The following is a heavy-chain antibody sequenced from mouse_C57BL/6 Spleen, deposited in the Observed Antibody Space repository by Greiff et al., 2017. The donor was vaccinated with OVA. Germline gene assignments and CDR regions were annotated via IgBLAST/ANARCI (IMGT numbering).Heavy chain of an antibody. V-gene: IGHV1-53*01. CDR1: GYTFTSYW. CDR2: INPSNGGT. Sequence: QVQLQQPGTELVKPGASVKLSCKASGYTFTSYWMHWVKQRPGQGLEWIGNINPSNGGTNYNEKFKSKATLTVDKSSSTAYMQLSSLTSEDSAVYYCARRGITTVVAHYYAMDYWGQGTSVTVSS. D-gene: IGHD1-1*01. J-gene: IGHJ4*01. CDR3: ARRGITTVVAHYYAMDY.